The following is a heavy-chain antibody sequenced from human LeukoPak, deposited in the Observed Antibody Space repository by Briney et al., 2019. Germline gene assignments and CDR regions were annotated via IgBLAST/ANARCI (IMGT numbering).Heavy chain of an antibody. CDR3: ARDRYSSAKNL. CDR1: GFTFGDYA. J-gene: IGHJ5*02. Sequence: GGSLRLSCTASGFTFGDYAMSWFRQAPGKGLEWVPSISSSSSYIYYADSVKGRFTISRDNAKNSLYLQMNSLRAEDTAVYYCARDRYSSAKNLWGQGTLVTVSS. CDR2: ISSSSSYI. D-gene: IGHD6-19*01. V-gene: IGHV3-21*01.